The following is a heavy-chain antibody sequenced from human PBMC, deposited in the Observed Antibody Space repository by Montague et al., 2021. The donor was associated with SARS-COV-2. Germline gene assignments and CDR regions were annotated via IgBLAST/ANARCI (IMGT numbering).Heavy chain of an antibody. D-gene: IGHD4-17*01. V-gene: IGHV3-21*01. CDR2: ISSSSSYI. Sequence: SLRLSCAASGFTFSSYSMNWVRQAPGKGLEWVSSISSSSSYIYYADSVKGRFTISRDNAKNSLYLQMNSLRAEDTAVYYCARDLTTVTSKYFDYWAREPWSPSPQ. J-gene: IGHJ4*02. CDR3: ARDLTTVTSKYFDY. CDR1: GFTFSSYS.